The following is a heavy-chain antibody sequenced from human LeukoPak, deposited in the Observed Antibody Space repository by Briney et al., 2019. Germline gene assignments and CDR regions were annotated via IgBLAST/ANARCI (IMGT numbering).Heavy chain of an antibody. CDR2: ISYDGDNK. CDR3: AKDIRVWGSYRYPCLDY. Sequence: GGSLRLSCAASGFSFSSYGMHRVRQAPGKGLEWVAVISYDGDNKYYADSVNGRFTISRDNSKNTLSLQMDSLRAEDTAVYYCAKDIRVWGSYRYPCLDYWGQGTLVTVSA. CDR1: GFSFSSYG. J-gene: IGHJ4*02. D-gene: IGHD3-16*02. V-gene: IGHV3-30*18.